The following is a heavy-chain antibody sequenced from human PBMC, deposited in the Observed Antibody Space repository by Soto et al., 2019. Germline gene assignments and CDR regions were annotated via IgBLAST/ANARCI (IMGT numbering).Heavy chain of an antibody. D-gene: IGHD6-19*01. V-gene: IGHV3-7*03. CDR1: GFTFSSYW. J-gene: IGHJ6*02. CDR2: IKRDGSEK. CDR3: AREGSSGWYTPFIFRYYGMDV. Sequence: EVQLVESGGGLVQPGGSLRLSCAASGFTFSSYWMNWVRQAPGKGLEWVANIKRDGSEKYYVDSVKGRFTISRDNAKNLLYLQKNSLRAEDTAVYYCAREGSSGWYTPFIFRYYGMDVWGQGTTVPVSS.